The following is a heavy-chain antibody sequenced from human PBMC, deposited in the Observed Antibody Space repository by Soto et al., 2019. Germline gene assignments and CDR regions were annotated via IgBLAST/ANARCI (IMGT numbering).Heavy chain of an antibody. CDR1: GFTFSSYW. Sequence: LRLSCAASGFTFSSYWMSWVRQAPGKGLEWVANIKQDGSEKYYVDSVKGRFTISRDNAKNSLYLQMNGLRAEDTAVYYCARDANIVVVPDDPYYYYVMDVWGQGTTVTVSS. V-gene: IGHV3-7*01. D-gene: IGHD2-2*01. J-gene: IGHJ6*02. CDR2: IKQDGSEK. CDR3: ARDANIVVVPDDPYYYYVMDV.